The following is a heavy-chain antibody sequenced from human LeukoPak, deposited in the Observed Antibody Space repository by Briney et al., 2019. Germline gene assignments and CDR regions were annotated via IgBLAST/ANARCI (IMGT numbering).Heavy chain of an antibody. D-gene: IGHD6-13*01. CDR2: IYYSGST. Sequence: KPSETLSLTCTVSGGSISSYYWSWIRQPPGKGLEWIGYIYYSGSTNYNPSLKSRVTISVDTSKNQFSLQLSSVTAADTAVYYCARGKGIAAFWGQGTLVTVSS. CDR1: GGSISSYY. CDR3: ARGKGIAAF. V-gene: IGHV4-59*01. J-gene: IGHJ4*02.